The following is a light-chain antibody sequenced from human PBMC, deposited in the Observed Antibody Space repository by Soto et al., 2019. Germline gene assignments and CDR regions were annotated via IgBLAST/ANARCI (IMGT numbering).Light chain of an antibody. V-gene: IGKV3-15*01. J-gene: IGKJ4*01. CDR3: QQYYNWPPLT. CDR1: QSVSNN. CDR2: GAS. Sequence: EIVLTQSPGTLSLSPGERATLSCRASQSVSNNYLAWYQHKPGQAPRLLIYGASTRATGVPARFSGSGSGTEFTLTISSLQSEDSAVYYCQQYYNWPPLTFGGGTKVDIK.